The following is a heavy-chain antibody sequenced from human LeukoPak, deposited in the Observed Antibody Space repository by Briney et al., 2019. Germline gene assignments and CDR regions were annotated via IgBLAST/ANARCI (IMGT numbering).Heavy chain of an antibody. J-gene: IGHJ4*02. CDR3: ARSVSKGPESHFDY. CDR2: ITHTGPP. D-gene: IGHD3-16*01. Sequence: SETLSLTCAVSCGSFSGFYWSWIRQPPGKGLEWIGEITHTGPPAYNPSLKSRVTISTDTSKNQFSLNLTSVTAADTSTYDCARSVSKGPESHFDYWGQGALVAVSS. V-gene: IGHV4-34*01. CDR1: CGSFSGFY.